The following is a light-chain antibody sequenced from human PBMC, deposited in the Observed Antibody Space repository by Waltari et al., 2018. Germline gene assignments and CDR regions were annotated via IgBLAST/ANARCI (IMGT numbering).Light chain of an antibody. CDR1: HSLVHSDGKTY. CDR3: MQGTHWPPWT. J-gene: IGKJ1*01. Sequence: VMAQSPFSVSVTLGEQAAIYCESRHSLVHSDGKTYLNWYQQRPGQSPRRLLYKVSNRDSVVPDRFSGSGSGTDFTLKISRVEGEDVGVYYCMQGTHWPPWTFGQGTKVEIK. V-gene: IGKV2-30*02. CDR2: KVS.